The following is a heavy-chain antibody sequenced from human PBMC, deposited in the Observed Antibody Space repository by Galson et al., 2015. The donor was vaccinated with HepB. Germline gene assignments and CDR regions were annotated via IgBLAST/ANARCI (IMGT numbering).Heavy chain of an antibody. D-gene: IGHD1-7*01. V-gene: IGHV3-53*01. CDR2: IYSGGDT. Sequence: LRLSCAASGLTVSSNYMNWVRQAPGKGLEWVSVIYSGGDTYYADSVRGRFTISRDSSKNTLYLQMNSLRAEDTAVYYCARIRDDWNFASDYWGRGTLVTVSS. J-gene: IGHJ4*02. CDR3: ARIRDDWNFASDY. CDR1: GLTVSSNY.